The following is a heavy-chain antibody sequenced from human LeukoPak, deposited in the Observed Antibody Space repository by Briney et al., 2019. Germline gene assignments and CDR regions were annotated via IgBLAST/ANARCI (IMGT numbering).Heavy chain of an antibody. CDR3: ALEAVAGRAFDY. CDR2: IYYSGST. Sequence: SETLSLTCTVSGGSISSYYWSWIRQPPGKGLEWIGYIYYSGSTDYNPSLKSRVTISVDTSKNQFSLKLSSVTAADTAAYYCALEAVAGRAFDYWGQGTLVTVSS. CDR1: GGSISSYY. V-gene: IGHV4-59*08. D-gene: IGHD6-19*01. J-gene: IGHJ4*02.